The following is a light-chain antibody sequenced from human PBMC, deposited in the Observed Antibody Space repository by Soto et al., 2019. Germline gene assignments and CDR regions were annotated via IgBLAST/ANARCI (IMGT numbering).Light chain of an antibody. CDR1: SSDVGGYNY. CDR2: EVS. Sequence: QSALTQPASVSGSPGQSITISCTGTSSDVGGYNYVSWYQQHPGKAPKPMIYEVSNRPSGVSNRFSGSKSGNTGSLTISGLQAEDEADYYCSSYTSSRTRVFGGGTKLTVL. CDR3: SSYTSSRTRV. J-gene: IGLJ3*02. V-gene: IGLV2-14*01.